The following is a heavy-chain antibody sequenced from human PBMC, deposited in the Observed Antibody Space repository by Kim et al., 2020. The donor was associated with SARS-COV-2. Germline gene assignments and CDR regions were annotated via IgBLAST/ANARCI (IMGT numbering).Heavy chain of an antibody. V-gene: IGHV3-64*01. D-gene: IGHD2-21*01. J-gene: IGHJ4*02. CDR2: MKSDGSRT. Sequence: GGSLRLSCVASGFTFRNYNMHWVRQAPGKGLEYVSSMKSDGSRTFYANSVKGRFTISRDNSKNTLYLQMGSLRAEDMAVYYCVRDGDSVAVDFDYWGQGTLVTVSS. CDR1: GFTFRNYN. CDR3: VRDGDSVAVDFDY.